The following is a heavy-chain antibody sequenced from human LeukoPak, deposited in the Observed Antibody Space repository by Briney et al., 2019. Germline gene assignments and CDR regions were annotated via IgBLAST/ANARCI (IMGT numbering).Heavy chain of an antibody. CDR2: IYASGST. CDR3: ARDIRSHNGLGGYYYYYMDV. D-gene: IGHD2-8*01. J-gene: IGHJ6*03. CDR1: GDSMSDSY. Sequence: RASETLSLTCTVSGDSMSDSYWSWIRQPAGKGLEWIGRIYASGSTNYNPSLKSRVTLSVDTSSNQFSLTLSSVTAADTAVYHCARDIRSHNGLGGYYYYYMDVWGKGTTVTVSS. V-gene: IGHV4-4*07.